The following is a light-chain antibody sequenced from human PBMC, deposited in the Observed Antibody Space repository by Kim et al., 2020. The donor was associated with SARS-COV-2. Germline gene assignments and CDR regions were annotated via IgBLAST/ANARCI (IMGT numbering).Light chain of an antibody. V-gene: IGKV3-15*01. CDR2: SAS. Sequence: VSPGERATLSCRASQSVNNNLAWYQQKPGQAPTLLIYSASTRATGIPARFSGSGSGTEFTLTISSLQSEDFAVYYCQQYNNWPLTFGGGTKVDIK. CDR3: QQYNNWPLT. J-gene: IGKJ4*01. CDR1: QSVNNN.